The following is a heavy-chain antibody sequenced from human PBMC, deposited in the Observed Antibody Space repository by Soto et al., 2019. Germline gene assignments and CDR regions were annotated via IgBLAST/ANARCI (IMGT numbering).Heavy chain of an antibody. Sequence: VQLVESGGCLGQPGGSLRLSCAASGFAFSNYEMNWVRQAPGKGLEWVSYISLSGSTIYYADSVKGRFTISRDDAKNSLYLQMDSLRADDTAVYYCARESFSASPNFFDYWGQGTLVTVSS. CDR3: ARESFSASPNFFDY. J-gene: IGHJ4*02. D-gene: IGHD3-3*02. V-gene: IGHV3-48*03. CDR2: ISLSGSTI. CDR1: GFAFSNYE.